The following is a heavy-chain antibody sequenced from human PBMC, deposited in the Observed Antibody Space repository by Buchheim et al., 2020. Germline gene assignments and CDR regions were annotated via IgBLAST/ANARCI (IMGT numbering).Heavy chain of an antibody. V-gene: IGHV3-74*01. CDR3: VRENYNAMDV. CDR2: MNSDGSNI. Sequence: EVQLAESGGGLTQSGGSLRLSCAASGFTFSRWWMNWVRQAPGKGLVWVSRMNSDGSNIGYADSVKGRFTISRDNAKNILYLQMNSLRAEDTAVYYCVRENYNAMDVWGQGTT. J-gene: IGHJ6*02. CDR1: GFTFSRWW.